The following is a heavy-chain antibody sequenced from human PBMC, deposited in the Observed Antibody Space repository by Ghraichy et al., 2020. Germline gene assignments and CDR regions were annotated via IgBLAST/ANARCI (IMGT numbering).Heavy chain of an antibody. D-gene: IGHD3-3*01. CDR1: GGSINTGGYD. CDR2: TYDSGST. V-gene: IGHV4-31*03. Sequence: SETLSLTCTVSGGSINTGGYDWSWVRQHTGKGLEWIGYTYDSGSTYYNPSLKSRVTISVDTSWRQFSLRLTSVTAADSAVYYCARRSTFYDLDYWGQGTLVTVSS. CDR3: ARRSTFYDLDY. J-gene: IGHJ4*02.